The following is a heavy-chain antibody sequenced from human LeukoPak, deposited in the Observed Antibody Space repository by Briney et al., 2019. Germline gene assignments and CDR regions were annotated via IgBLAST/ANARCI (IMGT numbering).Heavy chain of an antibody. D-gene: IGHD4-23*01. CDR1: GFTFSSYG. CDR3: ARRAGGYSHPYDY. V-gene: IGHV3-30*02. Sequence: PGGSLRLSCAASGFTFSSYGMHWVRQAPGKGLEWVAFIRYDRRNQYYADSVKGRFTISRDNSKNTLYLQMNSLRAEDTAVYYCARRAGGYSHPYDYWGQGILVTVSS. CDR2: IRYDRRNQ. J-gene: IGHJ4*02.